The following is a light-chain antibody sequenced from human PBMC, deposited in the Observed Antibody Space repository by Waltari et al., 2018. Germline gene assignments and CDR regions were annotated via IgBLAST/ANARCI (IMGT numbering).Light chain of an antibody. V-gene: IGKV1-8*01. CDR1: QGISSY. CDR3: QQYYSYPMV. Sequence: IQMTQSPSSLSASTGDRVTITCRASQGISSYLAWYQQKPGKAPKLLIYAASTLQSGVPSRFSGSGSGTDFTLTISCLQSEDFATYYCQQYYSYPMVFGGGTKVEIK. J-gene: IGKJ4*01. CDR2: AAS.